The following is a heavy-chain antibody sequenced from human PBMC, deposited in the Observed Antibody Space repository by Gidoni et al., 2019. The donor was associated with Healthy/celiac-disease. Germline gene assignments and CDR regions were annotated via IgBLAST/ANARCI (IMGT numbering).Heavy chain of an antibody. J-gene: IGHJ5*02. CDR3: ARRNHDPMVRGVIIKTPVPYEP. CDR1: CRSFTAYY. Sequence: QLQLQQCGAGLLMPSETLSLTCAVYCRSFTAYYCICLRQPPGKGLEWIGDINHSGITNYNPSLKSRVSISVDTSKNQFSLKLSSVTAADTGVYYCARRNHDPMVRGVIIKTPVPYEPWGQGTLVTVSS. V-gene: IGHV4-34*01. CDR2: INHSGIT. D-gene: IGHD3-10*01.